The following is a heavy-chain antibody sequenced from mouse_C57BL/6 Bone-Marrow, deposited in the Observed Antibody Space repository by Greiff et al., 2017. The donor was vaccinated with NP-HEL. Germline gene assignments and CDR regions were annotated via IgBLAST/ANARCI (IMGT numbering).Heavy chain of an antibody. CDR3: ARSPLRRLLPYYYAMDY. V-gene: IGHV1-64*01. J-gene: IGHJ4*01. CDR1: GYTFTSYW. D-gene: IGHD2-3*01. Sequence: QVQLQQPGAELVKPGASVKLSCKASGYTFTSYWMHWVKQRPGQGLEWIGMIHPNSGSTNYNEKFKSKATLTVDKSSSTAYMQLSSLTSEDSAVYYCARSPLRRLLPYYYAMDYWGQGTSVTVSS. CDR2: IHPNSGST.